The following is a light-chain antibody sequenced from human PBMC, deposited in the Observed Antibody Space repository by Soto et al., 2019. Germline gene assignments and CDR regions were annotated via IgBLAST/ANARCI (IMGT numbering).Light chain of an antibody. CDR1: ISDVSGYNF. CDR2: DVS. J-gene: IGLJ1*01. V-gene: IGLV2-14*03. CDR3: SSYTSSNTYV. Sequence: QSVLTQPASVSGSPGRSITISCTGTISDVSGYNFVSWYQQYPGEAPKLMIYDVSNRPSGVSNRFSGSKSGNTASLTISGLQAEDEADYYCSSYTSSNTYVFGTGTKVTVL.